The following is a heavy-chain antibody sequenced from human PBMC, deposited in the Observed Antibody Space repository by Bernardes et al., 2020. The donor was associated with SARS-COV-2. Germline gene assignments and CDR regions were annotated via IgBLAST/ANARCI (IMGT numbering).Heavy chain of an antibody. D-gene: IGHD2-2*01. CDR2: IYHSGST. CDR3: ARGSGYQSFDY. V-gene: IGHV4-38-2*01. Sequence: SETLSLTCAVSGYSISSGYYWGWIRQPPGKGLEWIGSIYHSGSTYYNPSLKSRVTISVDTSKNQFSLKLSPVTAADTAVYYCARGSGYQSFDYWGQGTLVTVSS. CDR1: GYSISSGYY. J-gene: IGHJ4*02.